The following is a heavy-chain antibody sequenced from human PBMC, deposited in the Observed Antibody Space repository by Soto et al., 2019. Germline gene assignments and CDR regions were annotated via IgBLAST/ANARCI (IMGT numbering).Heavy chain of an antibody. V-gene: IGHV4-59*08. CDR2: IYYSGST. J-gene: IGHJ6*03. CDR3: AVSYYYYYMDV. Sequence: SETLSLTCTVSGGSISSYYWSWIRQPPGKGLEWIGYIYYSGSTNYNPSLKSRVTISVDTSKNQFSLKLSFVTAADTAVYYCAVSYYYYYMDVWGKGTTVTVSS. CDR1: GGSISSYY.